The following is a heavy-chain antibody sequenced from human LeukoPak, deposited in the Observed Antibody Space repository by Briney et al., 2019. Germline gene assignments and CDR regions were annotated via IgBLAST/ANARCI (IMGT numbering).Heavy chain of an antibody. CDR2: MNPNSGNT. CDR1: GGTFSSYA. CDR3: ARALISYYYGMDV. V-gene: IGHV1-8*02. Sequence: ASVKVSCKASGGTFSSYAISWVRQATGQGLEWMGWMNPNSGNTGYAQKFQGRVTMTRNTSISTAYMELSSLRSEDTAVYYCARALISYYYGMDVWGQGTTVTVSS. J-gene: IGHJ6*02.